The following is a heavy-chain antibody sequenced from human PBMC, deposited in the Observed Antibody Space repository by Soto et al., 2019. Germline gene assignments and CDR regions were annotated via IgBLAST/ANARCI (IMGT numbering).Heavy chain of an antibody. D-gene: IGHD6-19*01. CDR3: ARGHSARSGFDY. J-gene: IGHJ4*02. CDR2: VSQGGAAAYLAEGETT. CDR1: GGPVSSGSYY. V-gene: IGHV4-61*01. Sequence: SETLSLTCTVSGGPVSSGSYYWSWIRQTPGKGLEWIGYVSQGGAAAYLAEGETTGYNPSLESRVTISVDTSKNQFSLKLSSVTAADTAVYYCARGHSARSGFDYWGQGTLVTVSS.